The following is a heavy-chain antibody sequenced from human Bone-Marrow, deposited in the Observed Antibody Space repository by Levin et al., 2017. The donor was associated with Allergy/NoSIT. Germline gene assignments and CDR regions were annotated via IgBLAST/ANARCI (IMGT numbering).Heavy chain of an antibody. V-gene: IGHV3-23*01. D-gene: IGHD6-19*01. Sequence: GGSLRLSCAASGFTFSSYAVSWVRQAPGKGLEWVSAISGSGGSTYYADSVKGRFTISRDNSKNTLYLQMNSLRAEDTAVYYCAKGGEQWLGFDYWGQGTLVTVSS. J-gene: IGHJ4*02. CDR3: AKGGEQWLGFDY. CDR2: ISGSGGST. CDR1: GFTFSSYA.